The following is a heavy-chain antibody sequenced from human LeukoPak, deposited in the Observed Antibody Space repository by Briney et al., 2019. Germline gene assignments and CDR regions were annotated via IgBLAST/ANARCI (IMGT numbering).Heavy chain of an antibody. D-gene: IGHD3-10*01. CDR2: IYSGGST. Sequence: GGSLRLSCAASGFTVSSNYMSWVRQAPGKGLEWVSVIYSGGSTYYADSVKSRFTISRDNSKNTLYLQMNSLRAEDTAVYYCARVDYGSGNDYFDYWGQGTLVTVSS. CDR1: GFTVSSNY. V-gene: IGHV3-53*01. J-gene: IGHJ4*02. CDR3: ARVDYGSGNDYFDY.